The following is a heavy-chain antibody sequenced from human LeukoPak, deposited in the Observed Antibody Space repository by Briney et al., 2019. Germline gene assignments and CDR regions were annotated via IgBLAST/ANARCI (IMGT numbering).Heavy chain of an antibody. CDR3: AREKTDAFDI. J-gene: IGHJ3*02. CDR1: GGSISSYY. CDR2: IYYSGST. Sequence: SETLSLTCTVSGGSISSYYWSWIRQPPGKGLEWIGYIYYSGSTNYNPSLKSRVTISVDTSKNQFSLKLSSVTAADTALYYCAREKTDAFDIWGQGTMVTVSS. V-gene: IGHV4-59*01.